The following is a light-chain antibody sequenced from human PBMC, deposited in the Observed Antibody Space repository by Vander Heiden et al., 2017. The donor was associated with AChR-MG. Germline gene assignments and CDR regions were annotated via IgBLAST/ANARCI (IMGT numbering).Light chain of an antibody. J-gene: IGKJ3*01. CDR3: QQYNTWPT. Sequence: ETVMTQSPATLSVSPGERATLSCRSSQSVSSNLAWYQRKPGQAPRLLIDGTSIRATGIPARFSGSGSGTEFTLTISSLQSEDFAVYYCQQYNTWPTFGPGTKVDIK. CDR2: GTS. V-gene: IGKV3-15*01. CDR1: QSVSSN.